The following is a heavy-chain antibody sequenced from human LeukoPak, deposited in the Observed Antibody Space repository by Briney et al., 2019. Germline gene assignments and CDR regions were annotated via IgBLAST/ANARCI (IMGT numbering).Heavy chain of an antibody. CDR3: ARGPTDYDFWSGYLFAGYYYMDV. V-gene: IGHV3-48*01. D-gene: IGHD3-3*01. Sequence: GGSLRLSCAASGFTFSSYSMNWVRQAPGKGLEWVSYISSSSTIYYADSVKGRFTISRDNAKNSLYLQMNSLRAEDTAVYYCARGPTDYDFWSGYLFAGYYYMDVWGKGTTVTVSS. J-gene: IGHJ6*03. CDR1: GFTFSSYS. CDR2: ISSSSTI.